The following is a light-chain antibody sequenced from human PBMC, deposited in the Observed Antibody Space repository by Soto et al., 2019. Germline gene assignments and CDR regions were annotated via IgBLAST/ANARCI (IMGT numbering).Light chain of an antibody. J-gene: IGKJ4*01. Sequence: DIVMTQSPDSLAVSLGERATINCKSSQSVLYSSNNKNYLAWYQQKPGQPPKMLIYWASTRDSGVPDRFSGSVSGTDFPHTISSLQAEDVAVYYCQQYYSSPLAFGGGTTVEIK. CDR3: QQYYSSPLA. V-gene: IGKV4-1*01. CDR2: WAS. CDR1: QSVLYSSNNKNY.